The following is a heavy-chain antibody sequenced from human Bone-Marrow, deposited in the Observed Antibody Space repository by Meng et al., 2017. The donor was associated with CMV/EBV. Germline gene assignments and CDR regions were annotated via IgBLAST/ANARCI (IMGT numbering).Heavy chain of an antibody. J-gene: IGHJ4*02. Sequence: GGSLRLSCAASGFTFSSYSMNWVRQAPGKGLEWVSSISSSSSYIYYADSVKGRFTISRDDAKNSLYLQMHSLRDEDTAVYYCARENSGLDYWGQGTLVTVSS. CDR3: ARENSGLDY. CDR1: GFTFSSYS. CDR2: ISSSSSYI. V-gene: IGHV3-21*01.